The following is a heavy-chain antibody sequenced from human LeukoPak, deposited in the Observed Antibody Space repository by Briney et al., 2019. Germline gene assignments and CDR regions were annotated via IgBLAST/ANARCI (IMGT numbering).Heavy chain of an antibody. J-gene: IGHJ4*02. CDR1: GFTFSSYA. Sequence: SGGSLRLSCAASGFTFSSYAMSWVRHAPGKRLVWVSRINSDGSSTSYADSVKGRFTISRDNAKNTLYLQMNSLRAEDTAVYYCARDTRYYYDSSGYYPFEDYWGQGTLVTVSS. CDR2: INSDGSST. D-gene: IGHD3-22*01. V-gene: IGHV3-74*01. CDR3: ARDTRYYYDSSGYYPFEDY.